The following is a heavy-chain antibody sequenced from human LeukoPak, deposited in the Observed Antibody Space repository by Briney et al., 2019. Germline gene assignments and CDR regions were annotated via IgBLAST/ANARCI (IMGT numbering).Heavy chain of an antibody. D-gene: IGHD3-3*01. CDR1: GGSISSYY. J-gene: IGHJ5*02. CDR3: AGAGITIFGVVTYRNDWFDP. V-gene: IGHV4-4*07. CDR2: IYTSGST. Sequence: SETLSLTCTVSGGSISSYYWSWIRQPAGKGLEWIGRIYTSGSTNYNPSLKSRVTMSVDTSKNQFSLKLRSVTAADTAVYYCAGAGITIFGVVTYRNDWFDPWGQGTLVTVSS.